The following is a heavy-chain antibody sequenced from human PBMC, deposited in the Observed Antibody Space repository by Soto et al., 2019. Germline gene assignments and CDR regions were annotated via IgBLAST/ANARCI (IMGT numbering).Heavy chain of an antibody. CDR2: IAYDGSNK. D-gene: IGHD6-25*01. CDR3: ASGQRAEGAYYYSGMYG. V-gene: IGHV3-30*03. Sequence: HWGCLRLCFAASGIAVSSYCRHWVRKAPGNGLEWVAVIAYDGSNKYYSDSVKGRFTISRDNSKNPLYLQMNSLRAEDTAVYYCASGQRAEGAYYYSGMYGWGQGTTVPVSS. CDR1: GIAVSSYC. J-gene: IGHJ6*02.